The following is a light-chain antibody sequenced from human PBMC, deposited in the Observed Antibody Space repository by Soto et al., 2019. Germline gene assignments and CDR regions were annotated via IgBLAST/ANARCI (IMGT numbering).Light chain of an antibody. Sequence: IVLTQSPDTLSLSPGERATLSCRASQSLAGNYLAWYQQKPGQAPRLLMSGASSRATDIPDRFSGSGSGTDFTLTINRLEPEDFAVYYCQQYVSSVTFGPGTKVDIK. V-gene: IGKV3-20*01. CDR2: GAS. J-gene: IGKJ3*01. CDR1: QSLAGNY. CDR3: QQYVSSVT.